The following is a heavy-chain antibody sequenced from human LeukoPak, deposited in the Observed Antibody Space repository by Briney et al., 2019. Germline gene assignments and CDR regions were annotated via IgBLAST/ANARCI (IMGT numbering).Heavy chain of an antibody. J-gene: IGHJ4*02. D-gene: IGHD2-15*01. CDR1: GYTFTSYG. CDR3: ARVFESAYCSGGSCFDY. V-gene: IGHV1-18*01. CDR2: ISAYNGNT. Sequence: ASVKVSCKASGYTFTSYGISWVRQAPGQGLEWMGWISAYNGNTNYAQKLQGRVTMTTDTSTSTAYMELRSLRSDGTAVYYCARVFESAYCSGGSCFDYWDQGTLVTVSS.